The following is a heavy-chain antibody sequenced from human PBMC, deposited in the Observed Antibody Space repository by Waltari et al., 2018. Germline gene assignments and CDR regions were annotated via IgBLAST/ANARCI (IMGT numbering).Heavy chain of an antibody. Sequence: QVQLVQSGAEVKKPGASVKVACRASGYNFNTYGITWVRQAPGQGLEWMGWIIPDKDDPKYSKKFHGRISMTTDLPTRTADMELRRLRADDTAVYYCARDFGSQTSGRELSLMDVWGKGTTVTVSS. CDR1: GYNFNTYG. D-gene: IGHD1-26*01. J-gene: IGHJ6*03. V-gene: IGHV1-18*01. CDR2: IIPDKDDP. CDR3: ARDFGSQTSGRELSLMDV.